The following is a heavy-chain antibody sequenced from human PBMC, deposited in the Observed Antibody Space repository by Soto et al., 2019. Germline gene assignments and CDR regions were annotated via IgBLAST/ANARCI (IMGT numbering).Heavy chain of an antibody. Sequence: GGSLRLSCAASGFTFSNYGMIWARQAPGKGLEWVTHINSAAEVISYSDSVRGRFTVSRDDAKNSLYLQMNSLRADDTAIYYWARAPDGINGFDDWGRGTLVTVSS. J-gene: IGHJ4*02. D-gene: IGHD1-20*01. CDR3: ARAPDGINGFDD. V-gene: IGHV3-48*04. CDR1: GFTFSNYG. CDR2: INSAAEVI.